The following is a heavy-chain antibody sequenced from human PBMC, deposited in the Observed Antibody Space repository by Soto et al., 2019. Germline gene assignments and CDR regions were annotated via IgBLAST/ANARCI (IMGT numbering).Heavy chain of an antibody. V-gene: IGHV4-39*07. Sequence: PSETLSLTCTVSGGSIRSSTYQWGWIRQPPGRGLEWIGSAYYSESTYYNPSLKSRVAVSVDTSKNQFSLKVTSVTAADTAVYYCARREDTFDFWGQGMLVTVSS. J-gene: IGHJ4*02. CDR3: ARREDTFDF. CDR1: GGSIRSSTYQ. CDR2: AYYSEST.